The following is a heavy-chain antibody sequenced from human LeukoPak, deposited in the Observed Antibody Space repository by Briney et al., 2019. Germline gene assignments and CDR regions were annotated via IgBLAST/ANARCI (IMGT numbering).Heavy chain of an antibody. CDR2: IYYSGST. V-gene: IGHV4-59*01. CDR1: GGSISTYY. J-gene: IGHJ6*03. CDR3: ARSGDSESSYSSYYMDV. Sequence: PSETLSLTCTVSGGSISTYYWSWIRQPPGKGLEWLGYIYYSGSTNYNPSLKSRITISVDTSKNHFSLKLSSVTAADTAVYYCARSGDSESSYSSYYMDVWGKGTTVTVSS. D-gene: IGHD3-10*01.